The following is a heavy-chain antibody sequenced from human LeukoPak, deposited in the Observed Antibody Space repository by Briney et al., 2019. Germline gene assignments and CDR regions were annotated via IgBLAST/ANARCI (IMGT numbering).Heavy chain of an antibody. CDR2: ISGSVTIT. CDR1: GFSFSNSG. J-gene: IGHJ4*02. CDR3: AKGGWLQPNDY. Sequence: GGSLRLSCAASGFSFSNSGMSWVRQAAGKGLEWVSDISGSVTITYYAASVKGPFTISRDNSNNTLHLHMTSLRVEDTALYYCAKGGWLQPNDYWGQGTLVTVSS. V-gene: IGHV3-23*01. D-gene: IGHD5-24*01.